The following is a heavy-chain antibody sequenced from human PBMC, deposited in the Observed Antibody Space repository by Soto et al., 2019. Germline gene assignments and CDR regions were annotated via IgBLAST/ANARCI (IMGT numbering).Heavy chain of an antibody. CDR1: GFTFSSYA. V-gene: IGHV3-23*01. CDR3: AKGDSTGDPYYYYGMDV. J-gene: IGHJ6*02. D-gene: IGHD7-27*01. CDR2: ISGSGGST. Sequence: GGSLRLSCAASGFTFSSYAMSWVRQAPGKGLEWVSAISGSGGSTYYADSVKGRFTISRDNSKNTLYLQMNSLRAEDTAVYYCAKGDSTGDPYYYYGMDVWGQGTTVTVSS.